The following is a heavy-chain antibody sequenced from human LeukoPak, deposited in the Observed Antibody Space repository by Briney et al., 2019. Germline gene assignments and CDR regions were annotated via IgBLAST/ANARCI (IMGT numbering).Heavy chain of an antibody. J-gene: IGHJ5*02. CDR2: ISFDGSNK. Sequence: GSLRLSCVASGFTFSSYAMHWVRQAPGKGLEWVAVISFDGSNKYYADSVKGRFTISRDNSKNTLYLQVSAEDTAIYYCARGYASTSQLDPWGQGTLVTVSS. V-gene: IGHV3-30*03. CDR3: ARGYASTSQLDP. D-gene: IGHD6-13*01. CDR1: GFTFSSYA.